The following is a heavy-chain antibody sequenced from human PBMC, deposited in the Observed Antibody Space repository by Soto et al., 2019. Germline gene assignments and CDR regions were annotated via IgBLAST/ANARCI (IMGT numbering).Heavy chain of an antibody. CDR3: AHSPFSSGWYLTGRFDS. Sequence: QITLKESGPTLVKPTQTLTLTCTFSGFSLRTSGVGVGWIRQPPGKALEWLALIYWDDEERYSPSLKSRLTSTKDTSKSQVVLTMTNMDPVDTATYYCAHSPFSSGWYLTGRFDSWGQGTLVTVSS. V-gene: IGHV2-5*02. J-gene: IGHJ4*02. D-gene: IGHD6-19*01. CDR2: IYWDDEE. CDR1: GFSLRTSGVG.